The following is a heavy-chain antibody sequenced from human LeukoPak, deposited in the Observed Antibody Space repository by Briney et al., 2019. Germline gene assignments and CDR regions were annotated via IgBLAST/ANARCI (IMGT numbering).Heavy chain of an antibody. V-gene: IGHV1-69*04. CDR1: GGTFSSYA. D-gene: IGHD6-13*01. J-gene: IGHJ6*02. CDR2: IIPIFGIA. CDR3: ARNGNLAAGTNYYYYYGMDV. Sequence: SVKVSCKASGGTFSSYAISWVRQAPGQGPEWMGRIIPIFGIANYAQKFQGRVTITADKSTSTAYMELSSLRSEDTAVYYCARNGNLAAGTNYYYYYGMDVWGQGTTVTVSS.